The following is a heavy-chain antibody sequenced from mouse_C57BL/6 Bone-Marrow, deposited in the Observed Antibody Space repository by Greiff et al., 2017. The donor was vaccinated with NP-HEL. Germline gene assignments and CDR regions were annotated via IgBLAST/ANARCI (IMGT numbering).Heavy chain of an antibody. CDR3: ARGSFHSSGFFAY. CDR2: ISSGSSTI. D-gene: IGHD3-2*02. J-gene: IGHJ3*01. CDR1: GFTFSDYG. V-gene: IGHV5-17*01. Sequence: EVKVEESGGGLVKPGGSLKLSCAASGFTFSDYGMHWVRQAPEKGLEWVAYISSGSSTIYSADTVKGRFTISRDNAKNTLFLQMTSLRSEDTAMYYCARGSFHSSGFFAYWGQGTLVTVSA.